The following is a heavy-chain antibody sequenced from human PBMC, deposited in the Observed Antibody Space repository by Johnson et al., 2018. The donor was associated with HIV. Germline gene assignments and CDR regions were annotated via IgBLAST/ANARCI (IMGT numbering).Heavy chain of an antibody. J-gene: IGHJ3*02. CDR3: ARDDDYSKVRAFDI. V-gene: IGHV3-11*04. CDR1: GFTFSDYY. D-gene: IGHD4-11*01. Sequence: QMQLVESGGGLVKPGGSLRLSCAASGFTFSDYYMSWIRQAPGKGLEWVSYISSSGSTIYYADSVKGRFTISRDNSKNTLYLQINSLRAEDTAVYYCARDDDYSKVRAFDIWGQGTMVIVSP. CDR2: ISSSGSTI.